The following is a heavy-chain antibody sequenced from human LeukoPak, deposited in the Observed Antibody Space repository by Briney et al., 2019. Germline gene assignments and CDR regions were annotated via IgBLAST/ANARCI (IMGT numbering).Heavy chain of an antibody. V-gene: IGHV1-2*02. D-gene: IGHD4-23*01. CDR2: INPNSGGT. J-gene: IGHJ4*02. Sequence: SVTASCKASGYTFTDYHMHWVRQAPGQGLEWMGWINPNSGGTNYAQKFQGRVTMTRDTSISTTNMELRSLRSDDTAVYYCAREMETGTVETPGYWGQGTLVTVSS. CDR1: GYTFTDYH. CDR3: AREMETGTVETPGY.